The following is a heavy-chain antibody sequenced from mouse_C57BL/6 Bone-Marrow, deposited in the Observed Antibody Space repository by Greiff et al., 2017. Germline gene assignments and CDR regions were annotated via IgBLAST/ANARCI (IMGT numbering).Heavy chain of an antibody. J-gene: IGHJ3*01. CDR1: GYTFTDYY. Sequence: QVQLQQSGPELVKPGASVKISCKASGYTFTDYYINWVKQRPGQGLEWIGWIYPGSGNTKYNEKFKGKATLTVDTSSSTAYMQLSSLTSEDSAVYFCARSSMYYGSSSAWFAYWGQGTMVTVSA. CDR3: ARSSMYYGSSSAWFAY. V-gene: IGHV1-84*01. CDR2: IYPGSGNT. D-gene: IGHD1-1*01.